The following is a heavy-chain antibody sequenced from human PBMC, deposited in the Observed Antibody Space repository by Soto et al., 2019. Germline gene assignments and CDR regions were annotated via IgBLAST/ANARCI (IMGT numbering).Heavy chain of an antibody. Sequence: GGSLRLSCAASGFTFSSYAMSWVRQAPGKGLEWVSAISGSGGSTYYADSVKGRFTISRDNSKNTLYLQMNSLRAEDTAVYYCAKITDSSGSTILPFLFDYWGQGTLVTV. CDR2: ISGSGGST. CDR1: GFTFSSYA. J-gene: IGHJ4*02. V-gene: IGHV3-23*01. D-gene: IGHD3-22*01. CDR3: AKITDSSGSTILPFLFDY.